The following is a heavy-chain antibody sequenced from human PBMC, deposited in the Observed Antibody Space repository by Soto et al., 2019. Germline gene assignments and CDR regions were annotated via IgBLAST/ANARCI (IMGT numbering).Heavy chain of an antibody. CDR3: ARGLRGAYGMDV. V-gene: IGHV3-74*01. CDR2: IKGDGSIT. CDR1: GFTFSDHW. D-gene: IGHD2-21*01. Sequence: EVQLVESGGGLVQPGGSLRLSCAASGFTFSDHWIHWVRQGPGEGLVWVSRIKGDGSITNYADSVKGRFTISRDNAKNTVYLQINSLRVEDTALYYCARGLRGAYGMDVWGQGTTGNVSS. J-gene: IGHJ6*02.